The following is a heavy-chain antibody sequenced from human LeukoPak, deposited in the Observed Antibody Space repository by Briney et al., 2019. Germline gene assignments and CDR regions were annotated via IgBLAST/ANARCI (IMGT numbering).Heavy chain of an antibody. V-gene: IGHV3-23*01. CDR1: GFTFSSSA. Sequence: GGTLRLSCAASGFTFSSSAMSWVRQAPGKGLEWVSAISNNGGYTYYADSVQGRFTISRDNSKSTLCLQMNSLRAEDTAVYYCPKGSATVRPYYFDYWGQGTLVTVSS. J-gene: IGHJ4*02. CDR3: PKGSATVRPYYFDY. D-gene: IGHD3-10*01. CDR2: ISNNGGYT.